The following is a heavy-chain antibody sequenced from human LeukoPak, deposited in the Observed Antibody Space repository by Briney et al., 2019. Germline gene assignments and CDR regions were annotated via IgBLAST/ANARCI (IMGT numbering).Heavy chain of an antibody. CDR2: INHSGST. J-gene: IGHJ2*01. D-gene: IGHD2-2*01. Sequence: SETLSLTCAVYGGSFSGYYWSWIRQPPGKGLEWIGEINHSGSTNYNPSLKSRVTISVDTSKNQFSLKLSSVTAADTAVYYCARESVQKVDIVVVPAAMGPYWYFDLWGRGTLVTVSS. CDR3: ARESVQKVDIVVVPAAMGPYWYFDL. V-gene: IGHV4-34*01. CDR1: GGSFSGYY.